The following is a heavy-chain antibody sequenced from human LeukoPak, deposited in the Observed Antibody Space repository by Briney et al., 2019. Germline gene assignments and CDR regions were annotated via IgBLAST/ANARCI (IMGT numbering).Heavy chain of an antibody. Sequence: GGSLRLSCAASGFTFSSYAMHWVRQAPGTGLEWVAVISYDGSNKYYADSVKGRFTISRDNSKNTLYLQMNSLRAEDTAVYYCARDQAWFGELLYYFDHWGQGTLVTVSS. D-gene: IGHD3-10*01. J-gene: IGHJ4*02. CDR3: ARDQAWFGELLYYFDH. CDR2: ISYDGSNK. V-gene: IGHV3-30-3*01. CDR1: GFTFSSYA.